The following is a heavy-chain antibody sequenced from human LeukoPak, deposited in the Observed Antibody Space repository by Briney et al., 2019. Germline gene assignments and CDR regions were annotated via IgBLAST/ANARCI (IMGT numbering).Heavy chain of an antibody. Sequence: GESLKISCKGSGYSFTSYWIGWVRQMPGKGLEWNGIIYPGDSDPRYSPPVQGQVTISADKSISTAYLQWSSLKASDTAMYYCATYSSGWYYFDYWGQGTLVTVSS. CDR1: GYSFTSYW. D-gene: IGHD6-19*01. CDR2: IYPGDSDP. CDR3: ATYSSGWYYFDY. V-gene: IGHV5-51*01. J-gene: IGHJ4*02.